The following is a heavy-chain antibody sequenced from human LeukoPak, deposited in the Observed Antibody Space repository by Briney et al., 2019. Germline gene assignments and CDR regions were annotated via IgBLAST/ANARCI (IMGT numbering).Heavy chain of an antibody. CDR2: INLDGGDK. CDR3: ARDNGGTGWVH. J-gene: IGHJ4*02. D-gene: IGHD6-19*01. CDR1: GFTFSTYW. V-gene: IGHV3-7*05. Sequence: GGSLRLSCAASGFTFSTYWMSWVGQSPGKGLEGVANINLDGGDKHYVDSVKGRFTISRDNAKTSLYLQMSSLRAEDTAVYYCARDNGGTGWVHWGQGTLVTVSS.